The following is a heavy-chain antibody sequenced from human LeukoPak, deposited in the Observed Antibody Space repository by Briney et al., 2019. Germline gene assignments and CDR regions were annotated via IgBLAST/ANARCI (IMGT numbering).Heavy chain of an antibody. Sequence: GGSLRLSCAASGLTFSSYAMSWVRQAPGKGLEWVSVIGSGGAPTYYADSVKGRFTISRDNSKNTLYLQMSSLRVEDTAVYYCAKRVVVAGTSYYFDYWGQGTLVTVAS. CDR2: IGSGGAPT. J-gene: IGHJ4*02. V-gene: IGHV3-23*01. CDR1: GLTFSSYA. D-gene: IGHD6-19*01. CDR3: AKRVVVAGTSYYFDY.